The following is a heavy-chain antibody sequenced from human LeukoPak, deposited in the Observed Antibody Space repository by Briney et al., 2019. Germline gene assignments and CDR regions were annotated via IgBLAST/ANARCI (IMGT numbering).Heavy chain of an antibody. CDR2: RWHDGSKI. J-gene: IGHJ6*02. CDR3: AREKALRFLEWPDYGMDV. D-gene: IGHD3-3*01. V-gene: IGHV3-33*01. Sequence: HSGGSLRLSCAASELILSNYAMHWVRQAPGKGLEWVAIRWHDGSKIYYADSVKGRFTISRDNAKNSLYLQMNSLRAEDTAVYYCAREKALRFLEWPDYGMDVWGQGTTVTVSS. CDR1: ELILSNYA.